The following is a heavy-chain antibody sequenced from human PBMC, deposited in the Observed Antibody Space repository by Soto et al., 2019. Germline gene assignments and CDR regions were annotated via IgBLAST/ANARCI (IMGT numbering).Heavy chain of an antibody. D-gene: IGHD2-15*01. Sequence: GASVKVSCKASGGTFSSYAISWVRQAPGQGLEWMGGIIPIFGTANYAQKFQGRVTITADESTSTAYMELSSLRSEDTAVYYCARGDDIVVVVAAPYYYGMDVWGQGTTVTVSS. V-gene: IGHV1-69*13. CDR1: GGTFSSYA. CDR3: ARGDDIVVVVAAPYYYGMDV. CDR2: IIPIFGTA. J-gene: IGHJ6*02.